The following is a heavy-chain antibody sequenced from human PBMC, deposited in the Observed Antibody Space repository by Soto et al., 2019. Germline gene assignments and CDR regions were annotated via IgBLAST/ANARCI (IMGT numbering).Heavy chain of an antibody. CDR2: IIPIFGTA. CDR3: ARERGAAAGQYYYYGMDV. V-gene: IGHV1-69*01. J-gene: IGHJ6*02. CDR1: GGTFSSYA. D-gene: IGHD6-13*01. Sequence: QVQLVQSGAEVKKPGSSVKVSCKASGGTFSSYAISWVRQAPGQGLEWMGGIIPIFGTANSAQKFQGRVTITADESTSTAYMELSSLRSEDTAVYYCARERGAAAGQYYYYGMDVWGQGTTVTVSS.